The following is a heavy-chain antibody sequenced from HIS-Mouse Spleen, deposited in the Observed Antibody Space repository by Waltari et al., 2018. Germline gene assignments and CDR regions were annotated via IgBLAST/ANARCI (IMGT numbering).Heavy chain of an antibody. Sequence: QVQLVESGGGVVQTGGSLRRSCAAHGSTSSSSGMAWVLQAPAKGLEWVAVISYDGSNKYYADSVKGRFTISRDNSKNTLYLQMNSLRAEDTAVYYCEGVYGSGSYYFDYWGQGTLVTVSS. CDR2: ISYDGSNK. CDR3: EGVYGSGSYYFDY. J-gene: IGHJ4*02. CDR1: GSTSSSSG. V-gene: IGHV3-30*03. D-gene: IGHD3-10*01.